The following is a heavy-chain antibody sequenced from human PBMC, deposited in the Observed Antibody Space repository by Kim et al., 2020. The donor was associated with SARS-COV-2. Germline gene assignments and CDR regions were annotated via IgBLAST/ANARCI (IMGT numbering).Heavy chain of an antibody. CDR3: ARRSLGYYDSRGPHAAFDI. CDR2: IYYSGST. CDR1: GGSISSYY. Sequence: SETLSLTCTVSGGSISSYYWSWIRQPPGKGLEWIGYIYYSGSTNYNPSLKSRVTISVDTSKNQFSLKLSSVTAADTAVYYCARRSLGYYDSRGPHAAFDIWGQGAMLTVSS. D-gene: IGHD3-22*01. J-gene: IGHJ3*02. V-gene: IGHV4-59*01.